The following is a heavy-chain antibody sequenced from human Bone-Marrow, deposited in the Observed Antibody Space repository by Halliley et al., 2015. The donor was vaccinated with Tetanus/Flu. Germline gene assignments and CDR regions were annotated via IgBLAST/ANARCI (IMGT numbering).Heavy chain of an antibody. D-gene: IGHD3-22*01. Sequence: LEWVAFISYDTIKKYYGDSVKGRFAISRDNSKNMLYLQMSSLRAEDTAVYYCARGYSSEFDYWGQGTLVTVSS. CDR3: ARGYSSEFDY. CDR2: ISYDTIKK. J-gene: IGHJ4*02. V-gene: IGHV3-30*03.